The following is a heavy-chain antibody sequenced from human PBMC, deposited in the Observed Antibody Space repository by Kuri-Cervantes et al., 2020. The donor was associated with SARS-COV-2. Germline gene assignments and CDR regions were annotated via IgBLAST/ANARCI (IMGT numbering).Heavy chain of an antibody. CDR3: ARAAGPNDY. CDR2: IWYDGSNK. Sequence: GGSLRLSCAASGFTFSDYYMSWIRQAPGKGLEWVAVIWYDGSNKYYADSVKGRFTISRDNSKNTLYLQMNSLRAEDTAVYYCARAAGPNDYWGQGTLVTVSS. V-gene: IGHV3-33*08. J-gene: IGHJ4*02. CDR1: GFTFSDYY.